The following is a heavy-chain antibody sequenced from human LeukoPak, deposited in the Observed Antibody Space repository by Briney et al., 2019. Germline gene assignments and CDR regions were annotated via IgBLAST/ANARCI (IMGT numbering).Heavy chain of an antibody. V-gene: IGHV3-48*04. CDR1: GFTFSSYS. J-gene: IGHJ6*02. CDR2: ISSSSSTI. D-gene: IGHD3-16*01. CDR3: AKDRWGDYYYGMDV. Sequence: PGGSLRLSCAASGFTFSSYSMNWVRQAPGKGLEWVSYISSSSSTIYYADSVKGRFTISRDNAKNSLYLQMNSLRAEDTAVYYCAKDRWGDYYYGMDVWGQGTTVTVSS.